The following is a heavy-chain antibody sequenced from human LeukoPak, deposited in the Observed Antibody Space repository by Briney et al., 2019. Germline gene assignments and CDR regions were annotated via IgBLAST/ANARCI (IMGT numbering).Heavy chain of an antibody. Sequence: GGSLRLSCAASGFTFSSYWMSWVRQAPGKGLECVANIKEDGGEKYYVDSVKGRFTISRDNAKKSLYLQMNSLRAEDTAVYYCARACARGYCSGGSCYKCFDYWGQGILVTVSS. D-gene: IGHD2-15*01. V-gene: IGHV3-7*01. CDR3: ARACARGYCSGGSCYKCFDY. CDR2: IKEDGGEK. J-gene: IGHJ4*02. CDR1: GFTFSSYW.